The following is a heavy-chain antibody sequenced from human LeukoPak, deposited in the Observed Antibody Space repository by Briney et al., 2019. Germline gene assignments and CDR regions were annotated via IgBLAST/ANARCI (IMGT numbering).Heavy chain of an antibody. D-gene: IGHD3-3*01. V-gene: IGHV3-7*01. Sequence: GGSLRLSCAASGFTFSSYWMSWVRQAPGKGLEWVANIKQDGSEKYYADSVKGRFTISRDNAKNSLYLQMNSLRAEDTAVYYCARDMVDYDFWSGYYASDYWGQGTLVTVSS. CDR2: IKQDGSEK. CDR3: ARDMVDYDFWSGYYASDY. J-gene: IGHJ4*02. CDR1: GFTFSSYW.